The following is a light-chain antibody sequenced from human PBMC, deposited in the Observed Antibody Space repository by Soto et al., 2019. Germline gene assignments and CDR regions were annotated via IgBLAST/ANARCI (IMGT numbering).Light chain of an antibody. CDR2: KDS. CDR3: QSADSSGTYAWV. CDR1: ALPKQY. J-gene: IGLJ3*02. Sequence: SYELTQSPSVSVSPGQTARNTCSGDALPKQYAYWYQQKPGQAPVLVIHKDSERASGIPERFSGSSSGTTVTLTISGVQPEDEADYYCQSADSSGTYAWVFGGGTKLTVL. V-gene: IGLV3-25*03.